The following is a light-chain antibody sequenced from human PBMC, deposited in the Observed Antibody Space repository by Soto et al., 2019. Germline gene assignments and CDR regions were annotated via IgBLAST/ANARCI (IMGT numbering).Light chain of an antibody. V-gene: IGKV1-39*01. J-gene: IGKJ2*01. CDR2: AAS. CDR3: QQSDSTLYT. CDR1: QSISSY. Sequence: DIQMTQSPSSLSASVGDRVTITCRASQSISSYLTWYQQKPGKTPKLLIYAASSLQSWVPSRFSGSGSGTDFTLTISSLQPEDFATYYCQQSDSTLYTFGQGTKLEIK.